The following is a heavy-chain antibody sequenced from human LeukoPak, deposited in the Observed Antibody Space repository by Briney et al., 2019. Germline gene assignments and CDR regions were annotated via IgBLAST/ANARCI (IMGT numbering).Heavy chain of an antibody. CDR1: GGSISTYY. CDR3: ARHRYSSAWSVVDY. CDR2: IYYSGST. D-gene: IGHD6-19*01. V-gene: IGHV4-59*08. J-gene: IGHJ4*02. Sequence: PSETLSLTCTVSGGSISTYYWSWIRQPPGKGLEWIGNIYYSGSTNYNPSLKSRVTISVDTSKNQFSLKLTAVTAADTAVYYCARHRYSSAWSVVDYWGQGTLVTVSS.